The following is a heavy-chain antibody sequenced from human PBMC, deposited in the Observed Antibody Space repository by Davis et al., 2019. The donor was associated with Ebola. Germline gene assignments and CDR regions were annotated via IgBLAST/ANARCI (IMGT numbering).Heavy chain of an antibody. J-gene: IGHJ4*02. V-gene: IGHV3-23*01. D-gene: IGHD2-21*01. CDR1: GFTFSSYA. CDR3: AKDIVGGEGDYFDH. Sequence: GESLKISCAASGFTFSSYAMSWVRQAPGKGLEWVSAISGSGGSTYYADSVKGRFTISRDNSKNTLYLQMNSLRVEDTGIYYCAKDIVGGEGDYFDHWGQGTPVTVSS. CDR2: ISGSGGST.